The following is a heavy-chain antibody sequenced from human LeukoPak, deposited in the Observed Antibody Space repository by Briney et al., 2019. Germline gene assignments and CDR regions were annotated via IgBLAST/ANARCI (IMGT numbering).Heavy chain of an antibody. CDR3: AGVIPLGGSGSYYNY. CDR2: IYSDGSP. J-gene: IGHJ4*02. CDR1: GFTVSSNY. Sequence: GGSPRLSCAASGFTVSSNYMSWVRQAPGKGLEWVSIIYSDGSPYYADSVKGRFTISRDNSKNMLYLQMNSLRAEDTAVYYCAGVIPLGGSGSYYNYWGQGTLVTVSS. V-gene: IGHV3-53*01. D-gene: IGHD3-10*01.